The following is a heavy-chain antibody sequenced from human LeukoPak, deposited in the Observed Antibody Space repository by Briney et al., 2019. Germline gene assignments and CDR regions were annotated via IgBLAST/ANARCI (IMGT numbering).Heavy chain of an antibody. CDR3: ARSGATYYDFWSGYSTFDY. CDR2: INPNSGGT. D-gene: IGHD3-3*01. CDR1: GYTFTGYY. V-gene: IGHV1-2*02. Sequence: ASVKVSCKASGYTFTGYYMHWVRQAPGQGLEWMAWINPNSGGTNYAQKFQGRVTMTRDTSISTAYMELSRLRSEDTAVYYCARSGATYYDFWSGYSTFDYWGQGTLVTVSS. J-gene: IGHJ4*02.